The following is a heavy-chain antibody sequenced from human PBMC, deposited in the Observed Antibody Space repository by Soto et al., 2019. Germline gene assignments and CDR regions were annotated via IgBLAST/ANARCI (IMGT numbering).Heavy chain of an antibody. V-gene: IGHV4-34*01. CDR2: INHSGST. CDR3: ARGLVVVVAAPYYYMDV. Sequence: SETLSLTCAVYGGSFSGYYWSWIRQPPGKGLEWIGEINHSGSTNYNPSLKSRVTISVDTSKNQFSLKLSSVTAADTAVYYCARGLVVVVAAPYYYMDVWGKGTTVTVSS. J-gene: IGHJ6*03. CDR1: GGSFSGYY. D-gene: IGHD2-15*01.